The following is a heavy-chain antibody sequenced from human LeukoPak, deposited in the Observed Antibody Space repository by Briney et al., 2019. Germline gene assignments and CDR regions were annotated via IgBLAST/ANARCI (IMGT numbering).Heavy chain of an antibody. J-gene: IGHJ5*02. CDR3: ASRGTTGS. Sequence: GGSLRLSCTVSGFTVSSNSMTWVRQAPGKGLEWVSTVTGGATDTYYADSVKGRFTISRDNSRNTLYLQMNSLRVEDTAVYYCASRGTTGSWGQGTLVTVSS. D-gene: IGHD1-1*01. CDR2: VTGGATDT. V-gene: IGHV3-53*01. CDR1: GFTVSSNS.